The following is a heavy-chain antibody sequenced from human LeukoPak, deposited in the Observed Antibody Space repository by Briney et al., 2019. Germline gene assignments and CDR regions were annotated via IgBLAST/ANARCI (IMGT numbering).Heavy chain of an antibody. CDR1: GGSISNYY. V-gene: IGHV4-59*12. J-gene: IGHJ4*02. D-gene: IGHD2-15*01. Sequence: SETLSLTCTVSGGSISNYYWSWIRQPPGKGLEWIGYIYYSGSTNYNPSFKSRVTISVDTSKNQFSLKLNSVTAADTAVYYCAREYCSGGNCNFDYWGQGTLVTVSS. CDR2: IYYSGST. CDR3: AREYCSGGNCNFDY.